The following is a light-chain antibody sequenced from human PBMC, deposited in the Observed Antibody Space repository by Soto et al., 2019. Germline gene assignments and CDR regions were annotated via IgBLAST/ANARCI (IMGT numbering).Light chain of an antibody. CDR1: QSVSIY. J-gene: IGKJ1*01. CDR3: QQRSTSSS. CDR2: DTS. V-gene: IGKV3-11*01. Sequence: EIVLTQSPATLSLSPGERATLSCRASQSVSIYLAWYQQKPGQAPRLLIYDTSNRATGIPTRFSGSGSGTDFTLTISSLEPEDFAVYYCQQRSTSSSFGQGTRVEIK.